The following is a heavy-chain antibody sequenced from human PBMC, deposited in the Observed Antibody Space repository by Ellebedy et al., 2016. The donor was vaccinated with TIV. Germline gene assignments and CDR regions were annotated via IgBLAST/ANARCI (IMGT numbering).Heavy chain of an antibody. D-gene: IGHD3-10*01. Sequence: GGSLRLXCTASGVTGSSYWMHWVRQAPGKGLVWVSRINSDGSSTSYADSVKGRFTISRDNAKNTLYLQMNSLRAEDTAVYYCARLKVDYGSGSLWGQGTLVTLSS. CDR1: GVTGSSYW. CDR3: ARLKVDYGSGSL. J-gene: IGHJ1*01. CDR2: INSDGSST. V-gene: IGHV3-74*01.